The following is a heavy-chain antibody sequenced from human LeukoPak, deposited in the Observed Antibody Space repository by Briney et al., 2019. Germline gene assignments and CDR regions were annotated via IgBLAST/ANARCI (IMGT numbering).Heavy chain of an antibody. D-gene: IGHD6-19*01. CDR3: YMGV. V-gene: IGHV4-39*01. J-gene: IGHJ6*03. Sequence: SETLSLTCTVSGGSIISSSYYWGWIRQPPGKGLEWIGSIYYSGDTYYNPSLKSRRVTISVDTSKNQFSLRLSSDCARHQWHYYYYMGVWGKGSTVTVSS. CDR2: IYYSGDT. CDR1: GGSIISSSYY.